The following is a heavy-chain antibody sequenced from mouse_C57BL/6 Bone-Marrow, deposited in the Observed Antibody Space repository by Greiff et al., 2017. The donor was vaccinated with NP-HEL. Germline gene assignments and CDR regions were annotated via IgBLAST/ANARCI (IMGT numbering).Heavy chain of an antibody. D-gene: IGHD1-1*01. CDR1: GFNIKDYY. Sequence: EVQLQQSGAELVRPGASVKLSCTASGFNIKDYYMHWVKQRPEQGLEWIGRIDPEDGDTEYAPKFQGKATMTADTSSNTAYLQLSRLTSENTAVYYCTTEYYPFCYAMDYWGQGTSVTVSS. CDR3: TTEYYPFCYAMDY. CDR2: IDPEDGDT. J-gene: IGHJ4*01. V-gene: IGHV14-1*01.